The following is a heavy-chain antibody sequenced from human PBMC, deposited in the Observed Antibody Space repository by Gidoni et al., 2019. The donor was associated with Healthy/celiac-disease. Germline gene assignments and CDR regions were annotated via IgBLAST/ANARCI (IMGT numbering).Heavy chain of an antibody. CDR2: SYPGDSDT. Sequence: EVQLVQYGAEVKKHGESLKISCKGSGYSFTSYGIGGVRQMPGKGLEWMGISYPGDSDTRYSPSFQGQVTISADKSISTAYLQWSSLKASDTAMYYCARRKWALSEREDVFDYWGQGTLVTVSS. CDR1: GYSFTSYG. J-gene: IGHJ4*02. D-gene: IGHD1-26*01. CDR3: ARRKWALSEREDVFDY. V-gene: IGHV5-51*01.